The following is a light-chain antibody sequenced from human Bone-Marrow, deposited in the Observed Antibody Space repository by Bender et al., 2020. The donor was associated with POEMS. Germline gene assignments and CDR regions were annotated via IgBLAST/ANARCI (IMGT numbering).Light chain of an antibody. J-gene: IGLJ2*01. V-gene: IGLV2-14*03. Sequence: QSALTQPPSVSGSPGQSITISCTGTSFDVGNYRSVFWYQQHPGRAPQLMIYDVSSRPSGVSNRFSGSKSGNTASLTVSGLQAEDEADYYCTSYSASRQVVFGGGTKLTVL. CDR2: DVS. CDR1: SFDVGNYRS. CDR3: TSYSASRQVV.